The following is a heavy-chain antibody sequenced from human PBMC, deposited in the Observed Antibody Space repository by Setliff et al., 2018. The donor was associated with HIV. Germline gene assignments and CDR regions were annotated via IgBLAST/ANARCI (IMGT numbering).Heavy chain of an antibody. CDR3: VRDINWAFDY. CDR2: INREETTE. Sequence: PGGSLRLSCAASGFTFSSYMMNWVRQAPGKGLEWISYINREETTEWYADSVKGRFIISRDNAKNSLYLQMSSLRAEDTAVYFCVRDINWAFDYWGQGILVTVSS. D-gene: IGHD1-1*01. CDR1: GFTFSSYM. J-gene: IGHJ4*02. V-gene: IGHV3-48*01.